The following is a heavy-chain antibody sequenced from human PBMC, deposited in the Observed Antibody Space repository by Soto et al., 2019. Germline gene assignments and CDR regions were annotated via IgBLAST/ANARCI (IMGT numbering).Heavy chain of an antibody. CDR3: ARLVNYGDYEFDY. Sequence: SETLSLTCTVSGGSISSYYWSWIRQPPGKGLEWIGYIYYSGSTNYNPSLKSRVTISVDTSKNQFSLKLSSVTAADTAVYYCARLVNYGDYEFDYWGQGTLVTVPS. CDR1: GGSISSYY. J-gene: IGHJ4*02. D-gene: IGHD4-17*01. V-gene: IGHV4-59*08. CDR2: IYYSGST.